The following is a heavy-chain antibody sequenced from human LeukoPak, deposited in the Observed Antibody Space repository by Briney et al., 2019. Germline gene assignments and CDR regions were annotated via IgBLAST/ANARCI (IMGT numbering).Heavy chain of an antibody. Sequence: SQTLSLTCTFSGGSISSGSYYWSWIRQPAGKGLEWIGRIYTSGSTNYNPSLKSRVTISVDTSKNQFSLKLSSVTAADTAVYYCAREAPPPYYYGSGSYLFDYWGQGTLVTVSS. D-gene: IGHD3-10*01. CDR3: AREAPPPYYYGSGSYLFDY. CDR1: GGSISSGSYY. V-gene: IGHV4-61*02. J-gene: IGHJ4*02. CDR2: IYTSGST.